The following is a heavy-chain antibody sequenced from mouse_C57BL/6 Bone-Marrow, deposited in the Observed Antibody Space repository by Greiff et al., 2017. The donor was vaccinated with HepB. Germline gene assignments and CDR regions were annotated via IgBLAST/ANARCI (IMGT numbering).Heavy chain of an antibody. Sequence: EVQLVESGGGLVQPGGSLKLSCAASGFTFSDYYMYWVRQTPEKRLEWVAYISNGGGSTYYPDTVKGRFTISRDNAKNTLYLQMSRLKSEDTAMYYCARRGLRGGRFAYWGQGTLVTVSA. CDR3: ARRGLRGGRFAY. V-gene: IGHV5-12*01. J-gene: IGHJ3*01. D-gene: IGHD2-2*01. CDR2: ISNGGGST. CDR1: GFTFSDYY.